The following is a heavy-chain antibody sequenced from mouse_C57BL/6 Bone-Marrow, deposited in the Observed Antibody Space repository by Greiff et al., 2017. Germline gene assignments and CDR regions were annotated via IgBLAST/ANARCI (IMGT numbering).Heavy chain of an antibody. J-gene: IGHJ3*01. CDR1: GYTFTSYW. V-gene: IGHV1-64*01. CDR2: IHPNSGST. CDR3: ARGLLRPWFAY. Sequence: QVHVKQSGAELVKPGASVKLSCKASGYTFTSYWMHWVKQRPGQGLEWIGMIHPNSGSTNYNEKFKSKATLTVDKSSSTAYMQLSSLTSEDSAVYYCARGLLRPWFAYWGQGTLVTVSA. D-gene: IGHD1-1*01.